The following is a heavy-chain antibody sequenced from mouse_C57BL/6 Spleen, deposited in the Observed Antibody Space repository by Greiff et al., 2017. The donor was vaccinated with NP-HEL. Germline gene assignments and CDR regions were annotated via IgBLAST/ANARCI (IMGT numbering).Heavy chain of an antibody. J-gene: IGHJ4*01. CDR2: ISSGSSTI. CDR3: SRVANWDAMDY. V-gene: IGHV5-17*01. CDR1: GFTFSDYG. Sequence: DVQLVESGGGLVKPGGSLKLSCAASGFTFSDYGMHWVRQAPEKGLEWVAYISSGSSTIYYADTVKGRFTISRDNAKNTLFLQMTSLRSEDTAMYYCSRVANWDAMDYWGQGTSVTVSS. D-gene: IGHD4-1*01.